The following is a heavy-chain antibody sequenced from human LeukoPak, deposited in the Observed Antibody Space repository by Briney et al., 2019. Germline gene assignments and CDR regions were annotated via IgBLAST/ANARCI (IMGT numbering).Heavy chain of an antibody. CDR1: GFTFSSYA. V-gene: IGHV3-23*01. CDR2: ISGSGGST. Sequence: GGSLRLSCAASGFTFSSYAMSWVRQAPGKGLEWVSAISGSGGSTYYADSVKGRFTISRDNSKNTLYLQMNSLRAEDTAVYHCARDLGCSTSSCRYNWFDPWGQGTLVTVSS. CDR3: ARDLGCSTSSCRYNWFDP. D-gene: IGHD2-2*01. J-gene: IGHJ5*02.